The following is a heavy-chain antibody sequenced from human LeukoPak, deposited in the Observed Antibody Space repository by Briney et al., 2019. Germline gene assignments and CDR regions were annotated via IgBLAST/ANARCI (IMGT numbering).Heavy chain of an antibody. J-gene: IGHJ4*02. CDR2: ISSSSSYI. Sequence: GGSLRLSCAASGFTFSSYAMSWVRQAPGKGLEWVSSISSSSSYIYYADSVKGRFTISRDNAKNSLYLQMNSLRAEDTAVYYCAGPMGYSYGNDYWGQGTLVTVSS. CDR1: GFTFSSYA. V-gene: IGHV3-21*01. CDR3: AGPMGYSYGNDY. D-gene: IGHD5-18*01.